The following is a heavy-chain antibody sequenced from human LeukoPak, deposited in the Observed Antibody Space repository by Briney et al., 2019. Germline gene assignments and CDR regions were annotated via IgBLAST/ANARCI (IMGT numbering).Heavy chain of an antibody. V-gene: IGHV3-74*01. CDR3: MSVPY. J-gene: IGHJ4*02. CDR2: INSDGTGT. Sequence: PGGSLRLSCAASGFTFSDYYIHWVRHAPGKGLVWVSRINSDGTGTTYADSVKGRFTISRDNAKNTLFLQMNSLRAEDTAVYYCMSVPYWGQGTLVTVSS. CDR1: GFTFSDYY.